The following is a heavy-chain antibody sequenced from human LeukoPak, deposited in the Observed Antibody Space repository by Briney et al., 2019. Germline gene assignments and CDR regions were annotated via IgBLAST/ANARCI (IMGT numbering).Heavy chain of an antibody. CDR1: GYTFSRYD. Sequence: ASVKVSCKASGYTFSRYDISWVRQAPGQGLEWMGWISVSNGNTDYAQKLQGRVTMTTDTSTSTAYMELRSLRSDDTAVYYCARFLGANNFYDYDYWGQGTLVTVSS. D-gene: IGHD3-16*01. J-gene: IGHJ4*02. CDR3: ARFLGANNFYDYDY. V-gene: IGHV1-18*01. CDR2: ISVSNGNT.